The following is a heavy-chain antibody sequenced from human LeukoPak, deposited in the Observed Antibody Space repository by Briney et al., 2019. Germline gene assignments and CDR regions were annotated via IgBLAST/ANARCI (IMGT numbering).Heavy chain of an antibody. CDR2: ISGSGGST. CDR3: AKDAGTGLWLTPQDY. D-gene: IGHD5-18*01. Sequence: GGSLRLSCAASGFTFSTFWMSWVRQAPGKGLEWVSAISGSGGSTYYADSVKGRFTISRDNSKNTLYLQMNSLRAEDTAVYYCAKDAGTGLWLTPQDYWGQGTLVTVSS. J-gene: IGHJ4*02. CDR1: GFTFSTFW. V-gene: IGHV3-23*01.